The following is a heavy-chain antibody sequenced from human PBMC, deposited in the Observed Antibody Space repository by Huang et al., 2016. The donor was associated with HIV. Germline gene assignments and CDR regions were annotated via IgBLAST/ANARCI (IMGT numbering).Heavy chain of an antibody. CDR3: ARLAYCAGDCYSGHYYFDY. CDR2: IYYSGST. CDR1: GGSISSSGYY. Sequence: QLQLQESGPGLVKPSETLSLTCTVSGGSISSSGYYWGWIRQPPGKGLQWIANIYYSGSTYNNPSLKSRVTVSVDTSKNKFSLRLSSVTAADTAVYYCARLAYCAGDCYSGHYYFDYWGQGTLVTVSS. D-gene: IGHD2-21*02. J-gene: IGHJ4*02. V-gene: IGHV4-39*01.